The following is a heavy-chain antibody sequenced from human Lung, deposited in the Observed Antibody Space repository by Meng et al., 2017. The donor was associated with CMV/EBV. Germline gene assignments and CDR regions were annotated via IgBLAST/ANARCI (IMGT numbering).Heavy chain of an antibody. V-gene: IGHV3-48*03. D-gene: IGHD3-3*01. CDR1: GFRFSSYE. CDR3: ARESGPMGGNYYYGLDV. CDR2: ISGSGDTT. J-gene: IGHJ6*02. Sequence: SCAASGFRFSSYEINWVRQTPGKGLERVSYISGSGDTTNYADSVKGRFTISRDNAKNSLYLQMNSLRTEDTAVYYCARESGPMGGNYYYGLDVWGQGTTVTVSS.